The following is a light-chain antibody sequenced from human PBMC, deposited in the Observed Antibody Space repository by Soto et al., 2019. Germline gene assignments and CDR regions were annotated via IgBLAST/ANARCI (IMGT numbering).Light chain of an antibody. J-gene: IGKJ1*01. CDR2: GAS. CDR3: QQYNHCPPWT. V-gene: IGKV3-15*01. CDR1: QSVSSN. Sequence: EMMVRQSPTAIAVTPGERATLTCRASQSVSSNLAWYQQKPVQAPRLLIYGASTRATNVPARFSGSGSGTEFTLTISSLQSADFSVYYCQQYNHCPPWTFGQGTKVDIK.